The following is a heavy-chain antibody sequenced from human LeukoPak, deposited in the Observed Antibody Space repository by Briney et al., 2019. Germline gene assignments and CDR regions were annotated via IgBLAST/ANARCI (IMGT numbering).Heavy chain of an antibody. V-gene: IGHV1-69*13. J-gene: IGHJ5*02. CDR1: GGTFSSYA. CDR2: IIPIFGTP. D-gene: IGHD1-26*01. CDR3: AKEGVLGATMTNNWFDP. Sequence: ASVKVSCKASGGTFSSYAISWVRQAPGQGLEWMGGIIPIFGTPNYAQNFQGRVTITADESASTAYMELTSLRSEDTAVYYYAKEGVLGATMTNNWFDPWGQGTLVTVSS.